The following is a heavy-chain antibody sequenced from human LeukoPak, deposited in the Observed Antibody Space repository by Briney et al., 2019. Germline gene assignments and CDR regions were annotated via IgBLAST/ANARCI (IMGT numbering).Heavy chain of an antibody. CDR2: ISSSSRYI. CDR3: ARAHNWKYGTFDY. Sequence: PGGSQRLSCAASGFIFSSYSMNWVRQAPGKGPEWVSSISSSSRYIYYADSVKGRFTISRDNAKNSLYLQMNSLRVEDTAVYYCARAHNWKYGTFDYWGQGTLVTVSS. D-gene: IGHD1-7*01. V-gene: IGHV3-21*01. J-gene: IGHJ4*02. CDR1: GFIFSSYS.